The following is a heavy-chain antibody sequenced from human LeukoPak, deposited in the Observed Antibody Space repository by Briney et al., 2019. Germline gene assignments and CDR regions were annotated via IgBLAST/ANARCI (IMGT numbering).Heavy chain of an antibody. Sequence: GASVKVSCKVSGYTLTELSMHWVRQAPGKGLEWMGGFDPEDGETIYAQKFQGRVTMTEDTSTDTAYMELSSLRSEDTAVYYCAIVSYSSSWFYFDYWGQGTLVTVSS. CDR2: FDPEDGET. V-gene: IGHV1-24*01. CDR3: AIVSYSSSWFYFDY. D-gene: IGHD6-13*01. J-gene: IGHJ4*02. CDR1: GYTLTELS.